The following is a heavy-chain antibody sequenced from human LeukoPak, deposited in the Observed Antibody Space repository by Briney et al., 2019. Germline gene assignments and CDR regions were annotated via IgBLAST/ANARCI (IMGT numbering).Heavy chain of an antibody. Sequence: SETLSLTCTVSGGSVSSGSYYWSWIRQPPGKGLEWIGYIYYSGSTNYNPSLKSRVTISVDTSKNQFSLKLSSVAAADTAVYYCARDRGDSSGYFTYWGQGTLVTVSS. J-gene: IGHJ4*02. CDR3: ARDRGDSSGYFTY. CDR1: GGSVSSGSYY. CDR2: IYYSGST. D-gene: IGHD3-22*01. V-gene: IGHV4-61*01.